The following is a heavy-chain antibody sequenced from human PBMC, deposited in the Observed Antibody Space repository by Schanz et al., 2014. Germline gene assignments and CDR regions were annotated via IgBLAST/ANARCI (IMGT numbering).Heavy chain of an antibody. Sequence: QVQLVESGGGVVQPGRSLRLSCAASGFTFSRYAMHWVRQAPGKGLEWVAVISYDGSDEYYADSVKGRFTISRDNARNSLYLQMNSLRAEDTAVYYCARGQRSNWGQGTLVTVSS. CDR1: GFTFSRYA. CDR2: ISYDGSDE. D-gene: IGHD4-17*01. V-gene: IGHV3-30*04. J-gene: IGHJ4*02. CDR3: ARGQRSN.